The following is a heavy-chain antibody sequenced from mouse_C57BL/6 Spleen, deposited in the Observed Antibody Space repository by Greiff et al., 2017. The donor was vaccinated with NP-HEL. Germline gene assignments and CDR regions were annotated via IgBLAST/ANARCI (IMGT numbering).Heavy chain of an antibody. CDR2: INPSNGGT. V-gene: IGHV1-53*01. D-gene: IGHD1-1*01. CDR3: ARDTTVVAEEYYFDY. J-gene: IGHJ2*01. Sequence: VQLQQPGTELVKPGASVKLSCKASGYTFTSYWMHWVKQRPGQGLEWIGNINPSNGGTKYNEKFKSKATLTVDKPSSTAYMQLSSLTSEDSAVYYCARDTTVVAEEYYFDYWGQGTTLTVSS. CDR1: GYTFTSYW.